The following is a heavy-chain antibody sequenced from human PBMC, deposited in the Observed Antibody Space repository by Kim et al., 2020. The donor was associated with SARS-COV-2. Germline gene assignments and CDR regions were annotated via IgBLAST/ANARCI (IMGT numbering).Heavy chain of an antibody. CDR2: IKQDGTEK. J-gene: IGHJ3*02. D-gene: IGHD3-22*01. V-gene: IGHV3-7*03. CDR3: AKRGRTRRGILVVISAFDI. CDR1: GFTFSSYW. Sequence: GGSLRLSCAASGFTFSSYWMSWVRQAPGKGLEWVANIKQDGTEKYYVDSVKGRFTISRDNAMNSLYLQMNSLRAEDTAVYYCAKRGRTRRGILVVISAFDIWGQGTMVTVSS.